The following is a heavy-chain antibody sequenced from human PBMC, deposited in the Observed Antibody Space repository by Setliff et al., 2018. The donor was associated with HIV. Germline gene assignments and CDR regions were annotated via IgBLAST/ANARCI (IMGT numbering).Heavy chain of an antibody. CDR2: IQYDGSNK. D-gene: IGHD3-22*01. CDR3: ATTHHYARSGYYG. CDR1: GFTFSTYA. Sequence: GESLKISCAASGFTFSTYAMHWVRQAPGKGLEWVSFIQYDGSNKYYAESVKGRFTISRDNSKSTLYLQMNSLRPEDRAVYYCATTHHYARSGYYGWGQGTLVTVSS. J-gene: IGHJ4*02. V-gene: IGHV3-30*02.